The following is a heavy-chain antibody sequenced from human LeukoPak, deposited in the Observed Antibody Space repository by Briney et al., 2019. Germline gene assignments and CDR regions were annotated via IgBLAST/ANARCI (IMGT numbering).Heavy chain of an antibody. J-gene: IGHJ3*02. CDR1: GYTFTSYG. V-gene: IGHV1-18*01. D-gene: IGHD3-9*01. CDR2: ISAYNGNT. CDR3: ARTVLRYFDWHHRNAFDI. Sequence: ASVKVSCKASGYTFTSYGISWVRQAPGQGLEWMGWISAYNGNTDYAQKLQGRVTMTTDTSTSTAYMELRSLRSDDTAVYYCARTVLRYFDWHHRNAFDIWGQGTMVTVSS.